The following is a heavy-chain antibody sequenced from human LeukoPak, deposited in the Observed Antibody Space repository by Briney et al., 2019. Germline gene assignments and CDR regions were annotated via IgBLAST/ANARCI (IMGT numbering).Heavy chain of an antibody. CDR3: ARGSRGVRGAFDI. Sequence: SETLSLTCAVYGGSFSGYYWSWIRQPPGKGLEWLGEINHSGSTNYNPSLKSRVTISVDTSKNQFSLKLSSVTAADTAVYYCARGSRGVRGAFDIWGQGTMVTVSS. J-gene: IGHJ3*02. CDR1: GGSFSGYY. V-gene: IGHV4-34*01. D-gene: IGHD3-10*01. CDR2: INHSGST.